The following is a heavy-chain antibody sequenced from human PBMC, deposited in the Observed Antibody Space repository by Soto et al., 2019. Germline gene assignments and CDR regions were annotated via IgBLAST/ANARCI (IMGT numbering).Heavy chain of an antibody. Sequence: ASVKVSCKASGYTFTSYGISWVRQAPGQGLEWMGWISAYNGDTNSAAIFQDRVTMTTDTSTRTAYMELRSLKSDDTAVYYCARVKVPAAILGAFDLWGQGTLVTVSS. V-gene: IGHV1-18*01. D-gene: IGHD2-2*02. CDR3: ARVKVPAAILGAFDL. J-gene: IGHJ3*01. CDR1: GYTFTSYG. CDR2: ISAYNGDT.